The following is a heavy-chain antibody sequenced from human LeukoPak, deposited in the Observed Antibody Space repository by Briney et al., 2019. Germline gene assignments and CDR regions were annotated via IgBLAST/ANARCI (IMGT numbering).Heavy chain of an antibody. CDR3: ARAGDCSSTSCYKGYCSGGSCYQH. CDR2: IYYSGST. D-gene: IGHD2-15*01. J-gene: IGHJ1*01. CDR1: GGSISSYY. Sequence: SETLSLTCTVSGGSISSYYWSWIRQPPGKGLEWVGYIYYSGSTNYNPSLKSRVTISVDTSKNRFSLKLSSVTAADTAVYYCARAGDCSSTSCYKGYCSGGSCYQHWGQGTLVTVSS. V-gene: IGHV4-59*01.